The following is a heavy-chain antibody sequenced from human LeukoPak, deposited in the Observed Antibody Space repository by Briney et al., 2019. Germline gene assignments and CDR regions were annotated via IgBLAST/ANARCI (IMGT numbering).Heavy chain of an antibody. CDR1: GGSFSGYY. D-gene: IGHD1-26*01. J-gene: IGHJ5*02. CDR2: INHSGST. CDR3: ARGRIVGARYWFDP. Sequence: PSGTLSLTCAVYGGSFSGYYWSWIRQPPGKGLEWIGEINHSGSTNYNPSLKSRVTIAVDTSRNQFSLKLNSGTAADTAVYYCARGRIVGARYWFDPWGQGTLVTVSS. V-gene: IGHV4-34*01.